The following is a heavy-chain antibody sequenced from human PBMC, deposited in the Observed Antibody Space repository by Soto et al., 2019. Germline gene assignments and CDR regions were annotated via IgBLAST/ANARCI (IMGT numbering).Heavy chain of an antibody. J-gene: IGHJ4*02. CDR1: GYIFTNFP. V-gene: IGHV1-3*01. D-gene: IGHD3-10*01. CDR3: ARKDYYGSGCYYCDY. Sequence: QVQLVQSGAELKNPGASVKVSCKASGYIFTNFPIHWVRQAPGQRLEWMGWINAANGDTGYSQKFQGRVTFTRDTSASIVYMEMSSLISEATAIYYCARKDYYGSGCYYCDYWGQGTLVTVSS. CDR2: INAANGDT.